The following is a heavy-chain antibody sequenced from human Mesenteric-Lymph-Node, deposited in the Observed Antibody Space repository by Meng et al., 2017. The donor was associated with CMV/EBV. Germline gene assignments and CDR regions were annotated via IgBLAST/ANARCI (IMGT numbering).Heavy chain of an antibody. J-gene: IGHJ4*02. Sequence: CAISGASVSSNSAAWNWIRQSPSGGLEWLGRTYYRSKWYSEYAMSVKSRITINPDTSKNQFSLQLNSLTADDTAVYYCARSAGDLDYWGQGTLVTVSS. CDR1: GASVSSNSAA. D-gene: IGHD3-16*01. V-gene: IGHV6-1*01. CDR3: ARSAGDLDY. CDR2: TYYRSKWYS.